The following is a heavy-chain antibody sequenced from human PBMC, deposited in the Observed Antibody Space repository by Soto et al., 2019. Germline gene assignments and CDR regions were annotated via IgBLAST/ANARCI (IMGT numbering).Heavy chain of an antibody. CDR2: IIDDGGRA. J-gene: IGHJ4*02. V-gene: IGHV3-23*01. CDR1: GFSFSNHA. D-gene: IGHD6-19*01. Sequence: EVQLLESGGGLVQPGGSLRLSCSASGFSFSNHAMSWVRQAPGKGLEWVSAIIDDGGRAYYADSVKGRFTISRDNYRNTSPLQMISLRAEDTAVYYCARDKLEQWLVEGYLDAWGQGTQVTVSS. CDR3: ARDKLEQWLVEGYLDA.